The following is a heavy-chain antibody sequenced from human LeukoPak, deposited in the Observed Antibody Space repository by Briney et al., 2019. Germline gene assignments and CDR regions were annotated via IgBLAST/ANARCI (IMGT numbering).Heavy chain of an antibody. D-gene: IGHD3-3*01. Sequence: SETLSLTCTVSGGSISSYYWSWIRQPPGKGLEWIGYIYYSGSTNYNPSLKSRVTISVDTSKNQFSLKLSSVTAADTAVYYCARVLLSNYDFWSGYSNWFDPWGQGTLVTVSS. CDR2: IYYSGST. V-gene: IGHV4-59*01. J-gene: IGHJ5*02. CDR3: ARVLLSNYDFWSGYSNWFDP. CDR1: GGSISSYY.